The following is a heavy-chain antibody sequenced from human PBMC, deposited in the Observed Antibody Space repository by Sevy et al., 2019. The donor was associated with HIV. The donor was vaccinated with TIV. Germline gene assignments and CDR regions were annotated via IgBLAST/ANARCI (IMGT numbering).Heavy chain of an antibody. J-gene: IGHJ4*02. Sequence: SETLSLTCTVSGDSFSSYFWAWIRQPAGKGLEWIGRINTSGSTNYNPSLKSRVTMSVDTSKSLFSLKVTSLTAADTAIYFCARSNWVTATNGFSKSYYFDYWGQGSLVTVSS. CDR1: GDSFSSYF. CDR3: ARSNWVTATNGFSKSYYFDY. V-gene: IGHV4-4*07. CDR2: INTSGST. D-gene: IGHD7-27*01.